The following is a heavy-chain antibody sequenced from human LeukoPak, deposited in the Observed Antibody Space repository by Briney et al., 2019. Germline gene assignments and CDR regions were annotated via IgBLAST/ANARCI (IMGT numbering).Heavy chain of an antibody. V-gene: IGHV4-59*02. Sequence: PSETLSLTCSVSGGSVSTNYWSWIRQPPGKGLEWIGYIYYSGSTNYNPSLKSRVTISVDTSKNQFSLKLSSVTAADTAVYYCARGRTTYYYDSVGYYRDASDIWGQGTMVTVSS. J-gene: IGHJ3*02. CDR2: IYYSGST. CDR3: ARGRTTYYYDSVGYYRDASDI. CDR1: GGSVSTNY. D-gene: IGHD3-22*01.